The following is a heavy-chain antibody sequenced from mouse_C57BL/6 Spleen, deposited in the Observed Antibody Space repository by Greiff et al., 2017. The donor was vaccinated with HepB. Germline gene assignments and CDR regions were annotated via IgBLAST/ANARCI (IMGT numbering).Heavy chain of an antibody. CDR1: GFTFSDYG. V-gene: IGHV5-17*01. Sequence: EVKLMESGGGLVKPGGSLKLSCAASGFTFSDYGMHWVRQAPEKGLEWVAYISSGSSTIYYADTVKGRFTISRDNAKNTLFLQMTSLRSEDTAMYYCARPRAYYSNHAWFAYWGQGTLVTVSA. D-gene: IGHD2-5*01. CDR3: ARPRAYYSNHAWFAY. J-gene: IGHJ3*01. CDR2: ISSGSSTI.